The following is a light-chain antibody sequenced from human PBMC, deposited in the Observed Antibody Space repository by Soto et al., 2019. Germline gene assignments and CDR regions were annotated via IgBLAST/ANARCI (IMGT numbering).Light chain of an antibody. J-gene: IGKJ4*01. CDR3: HQYYSWPLG. Sequence: DIVMTQSPATLSVSPGERATLSCRASQSVSSSLAWYQQKPGQAPRLHIYGASTRATGIPARFSGSGSGTEFTLTISSLQSEDLAVYFCHQYYSWPLGFGGGTKVEIK. CDR1: QSVSSS. CDR2: GAS. V-gene: IGKV3-15*01.